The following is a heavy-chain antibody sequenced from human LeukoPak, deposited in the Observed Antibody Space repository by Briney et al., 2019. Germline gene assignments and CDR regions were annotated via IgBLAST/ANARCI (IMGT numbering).Heavy chain of an antibody. CDR1: GFTFSSYA. Sequence: GGSLRLSCAASGFTFSSYAMTWVRQAPGKGLEWVSGISGSGGRTDYADSVKGRFTISRDNFQNTLYLQMNSLRADDTAVYYCAKRKPEWVGETGDYYFDYWGQGALVTVSS. CDR3: AKRKPEWVGETGDYYFDY. CDR2: ISGSGGRT. V-gene: IGHV3-23*01. D-gene: IGHD3-10*01. J-gene: IGHJ4*02.